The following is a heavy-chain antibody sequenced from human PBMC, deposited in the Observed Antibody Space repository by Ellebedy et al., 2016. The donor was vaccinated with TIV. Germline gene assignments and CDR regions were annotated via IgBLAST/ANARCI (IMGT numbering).Heavy chain of an antibody. V-gene: IGHV4-39*07. Sequence: MPSETLSLTCTVSGDSISGSDYYWGWVRQPPGKGLEWLGIIYYSGNTYYNPALKRRVTIAVDTSENQFSLKLSSVTDADTAFYYCARDGSKWFGTTGWYFDLWGRGTLGTLSS. CDR3: ARDGSKWFGTTGWYFDL. J-gene: IGHJ2*01. D-gene: IGHD3-10*01. CDR1: GDSISGSDYY. CDR2: IYYSGNT.